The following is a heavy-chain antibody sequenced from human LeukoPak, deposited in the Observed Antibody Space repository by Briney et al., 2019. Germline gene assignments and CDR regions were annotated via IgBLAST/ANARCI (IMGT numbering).Heavy chain of an antibody. Sequence: GGSLRLSCAASGFTSSSYAMSWVRQAPGKGLEWVSAISASGGSTYYADSVKGRFTISRDNSKNTLYLQMNSLSAEDTAVYYCAKDRTMIVVVTIDYWGQGTLVTVSS. D-gene: IGHD3-22*01. J-gene: IGHJ4*02. CDR1: GFTSSSYA. CDR2: ISASGGST. CDR3: AKDRTMIVVVTIDY. V-gene: IGHV3-23*01.